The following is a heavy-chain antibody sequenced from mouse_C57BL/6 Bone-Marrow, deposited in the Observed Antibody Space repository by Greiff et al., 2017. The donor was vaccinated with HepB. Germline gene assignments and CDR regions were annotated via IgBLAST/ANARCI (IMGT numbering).Heavy chain of an antibody. CDR3: AKGGYQGPGGPWFAY. D-gene: IGHD2-2*01. CDR2: IDPEDGET. CDR1: GFNIKDYY. J-gene: IGHJ3*01. Sequence: EVMLVESGAELVKPGASVKLSCTASGFNIKDYYMHWVKQRTEQGLEWIGRIDPEDGETKYAPKFQGKATITADTSSNTAYLQLSSLTSEDTAVYYCAKGGYQGPGGPWFAYWGQGTLVTVSA. V-gene: IGHV14-2*01.